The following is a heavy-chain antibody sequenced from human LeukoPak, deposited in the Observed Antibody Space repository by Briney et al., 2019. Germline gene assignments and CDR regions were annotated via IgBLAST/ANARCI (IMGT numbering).Heavy chain of an antibody. Sequence: GGSLRLSCAASGFIFSSYAMSWVRQAPGKGLEWVSAISGSGGSTYYADSVKGRFTISRDNSKNTLYLQMNSLRAEDTAVYYCAKYGGYDWRPTDYWGQGTLVTVSS. CDR3: AKYGGYDWRPTDY. D-gene: IGHD5-12*01. J-gene: IGHJ4*02. V-gene: IGHV3-23*01. CDR1: GFIFSSYA. CDR2: ISGSGGST.